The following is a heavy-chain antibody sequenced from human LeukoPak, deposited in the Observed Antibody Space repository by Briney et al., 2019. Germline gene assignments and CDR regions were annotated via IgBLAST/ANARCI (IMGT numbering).Heavy chain of an antibody. CDR1: VHTLSEVS. J-gene: IGHJ3*02. CDR3: ATDKGGPGTTFHDPFDN. D-gene: IGHD1-7*01. V-gene: IGHV1-24*01. Sequence: AASVNVSFKVSVHTLSEVSMHWVRQAPGKGLEWMGRFDPEDGETMYAENFQGRFTMTEDTSRDTAYMELSSLRSEDTAVYFCATDKGGPGTTFHDPFDNWGQGTMVTVSS. CDR2: FDPEDGET.